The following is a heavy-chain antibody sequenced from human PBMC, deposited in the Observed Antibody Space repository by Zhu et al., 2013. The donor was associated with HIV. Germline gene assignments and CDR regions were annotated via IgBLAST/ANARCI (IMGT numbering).Heavy chain of an antibody. J-gene: IGHJ4*02. CDR2: MNPKSGNT. V-gene: IGHV1-8*02. CDR1: GYTFTDFY. D-gene: IGHD4-17*01. Sequence: QVQLVQSGAEVKKPGASVKVSCKASGYTFTDFYVHWVRQAPGQGLEWMGWMNPKSGNTGYAQKFQGRVTMTRNTSITTAYMELSSLRFEDTALYYCARGRFVYGDILTFWGQGAPVTVSS. CDR3: ARGRFVYGDILTF.